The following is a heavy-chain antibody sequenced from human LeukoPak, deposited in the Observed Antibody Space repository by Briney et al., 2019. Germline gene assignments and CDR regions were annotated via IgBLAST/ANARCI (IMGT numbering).Heavy chain of an antibody. V-gene: IGHV1-18*01. J-gene: IGHJ5*02. Sequence: ASVKVSCKASGYRFNSFGISWVRQAPGQGLEWVGWISAYDGNTNYAQRFQGRVNMTTDTSTTTAYMELRSLRSDDTAVYYCARDKVIASAGTPNWFDPWGQGTLVIVSS. CDR1: GYRFNSFG. CDR2: ISAYDGNT. D-gene: IGHD6-13*01. CDR3: ARDKVIASAGTPNWFDP.